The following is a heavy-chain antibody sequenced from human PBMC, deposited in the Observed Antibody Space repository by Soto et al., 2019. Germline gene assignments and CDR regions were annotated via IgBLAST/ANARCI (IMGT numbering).Heavy chain of an antibody. Sequence: SETLSLTCAVSSGSISSGHWWNWVRQPPGKGLEWIGEIYHSGSTNYNPSLKSRVTISVDRSKNQFSLKLSSVTAADTAVYYCARENNVLPGGYFDYWGQGTLVTVSS. CDR1: SGSISSGHW. CDR2: IYHSGST. D-gene: IGHD3-10*01. V-gene: IGHV4-4*02. CDR3: ARENNVLPGGYFDY. J-gene: IGHJ4*02.